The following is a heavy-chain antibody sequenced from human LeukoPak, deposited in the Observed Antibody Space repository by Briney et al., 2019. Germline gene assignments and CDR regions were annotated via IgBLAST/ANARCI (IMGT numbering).Heavy chain of an antibody. CDR3: ARDQEGFDY. V-gene: IGHV1-46*01. J-gene: IGHJ4*02. Sequence: ASVTVSCTASGGTFSKYTISWVRQRPGQGLEWMGMIYPRDGSTSYAQKFQGRVTVTRDTSTSTVHMELSGLRSEDTAVYYCARDQEGFDYWGQGTLVTVSS. CDR1: GGTFSKYT. CDR2: IYPRDGST.